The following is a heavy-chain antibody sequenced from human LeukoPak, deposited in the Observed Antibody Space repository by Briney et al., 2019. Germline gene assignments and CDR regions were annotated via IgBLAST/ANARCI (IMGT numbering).Heavy chain of an antibody. CDR2: ISTDGRTA. V-gene: IGHV3-74*01. D-gene: IGHD5-18*01. CDR3: ARDRSGYTYGLDY. CDR1: GFTYSSYD. Sequence: GGSLRLSCAASGFTYSSYDMSWVRQAPGKGLVWVSRISTDGRTATYADSVKGRFTISRDNSKNTLYLQMNSLRAEDTAVYYCARDRSGYTYGLDYWGQGTLVTVSS. J-gene: IGHJ4*02.